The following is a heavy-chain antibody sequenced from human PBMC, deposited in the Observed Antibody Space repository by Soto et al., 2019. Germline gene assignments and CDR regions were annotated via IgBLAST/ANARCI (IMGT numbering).Heavy chain of an antibody. CDR3: ARGRGGTGSLTPRVDF. J-gene: IGHJ4*02. CDR1: GFTFNNYA. V-gene: IGHV3-23*01. Sequence: EVQLLESGGGLVQPGGSLRLSCAASGFTFNNYAMTWVRQAPGKGLEWVSAISGGGDTTSYADSVKGRFTVSRDSSKNTLYLQTSSLRAEETPLYYSARGRGGTGSLTPRVDFWGQGTLVTFSS. CDR2: ISGGGDTT. D-gene: IGHD3-10*01.